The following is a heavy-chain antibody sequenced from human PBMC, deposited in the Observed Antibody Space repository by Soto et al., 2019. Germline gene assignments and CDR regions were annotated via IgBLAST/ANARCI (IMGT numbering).Heavy chain of an antibody. CDR2: INPNSGGT. CDR1: GYTFTDFH. J-gene: IGHJ3*01. V-gene: IGHV1-2*04. CDR3: TRSSLCGHRDCLTSGAFDV. D-gene: IGHD2-21*02. Sequence: QVQLVQGGGEVKQPGASVRVSCKASGYTFTDFHIHWVRQAPGQSLEWMGWINPNSGGTVYAPRFQDLVTMTRDASITTVYLEIARLKSGDTAMYFCTRSSLCGHRDCLTSGAFDVWGQGTAVTVSS.